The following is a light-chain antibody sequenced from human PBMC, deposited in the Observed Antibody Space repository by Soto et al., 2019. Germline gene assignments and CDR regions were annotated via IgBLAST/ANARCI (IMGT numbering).Light chain of an antibody. Sequence: DIHMTEFPSTLAASVPDRVSITCRASQNIGSWLALYQQKPGKAPKVLIYDVSNLETGVPSRFSGSGSGTEFTLTISILQPDDFATYYCQQYNTYWTFGQGTKVDIK. CDR3: QQYNTYWT. CDR1: QNIGSW. CDR2: DVS. V-gene: IGKV1-5*01. J-gene: IGKJ1*01.